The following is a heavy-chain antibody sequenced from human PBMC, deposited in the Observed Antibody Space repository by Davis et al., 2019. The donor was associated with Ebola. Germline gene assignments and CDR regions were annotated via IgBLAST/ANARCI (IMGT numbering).Heavy chain of an antibody. CDR3: AREKGESGGFDY. J-gene: IGHJ4*02. CDR1: GFTSSNNL. V-gene: IGHV3-7*01. D-gene: IGHD3-16*01. CDR2: IKQGGSDK. Sequence: GESLKISCAASGFTSSNNLMSWVRQAPGKGLEWVANIKQGGSDKYYVDSVKGRFTISRDNAKNSLYLQINSLRVEETAVYYCAREKGESGGFDYWGQGTLVTVSS.